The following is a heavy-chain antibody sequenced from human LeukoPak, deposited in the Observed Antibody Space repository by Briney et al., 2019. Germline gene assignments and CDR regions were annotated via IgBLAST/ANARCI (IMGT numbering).Heavy chain of an antibody. CDR3: ARGAEVRYFDWLSGPDYYYYMDV. Sequence: GGSLRLSCAASGFTFSSYWMSWVRQAPGKGLEWVANIKQDGSEKYYVDSVKGRFTISRDNAKNSLYLQMNSLRAEDTAVYYCARGAEVRYFDWLSGPDYYYYMDVWGKGTTVTVSS. CDR2: IKQDGSEK. D-gene: IGHD3-9*01. CDR1: GFTFSSYW. J-gene: IGHJ6*03. V-gene: IGHV3-7*01.